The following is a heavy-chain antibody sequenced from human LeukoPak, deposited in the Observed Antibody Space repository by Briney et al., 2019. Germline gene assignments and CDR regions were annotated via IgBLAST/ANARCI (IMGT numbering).Heavy chain of an antibody. CDR3: AKDAAAAGSAYYFEY. J-gene: IGHJ4*02. CDR2: ISGSGGIT. D-gene: IGHD6-13*01. Sequence: GGSLRLSCAASGFTFSNYAMSWVRQAPGKGLEWVSVISGSGGITYYEDSVKGRFTISRDNSKNTLYLQMNSLRADDTAIYYCAKDAAAAGSAYYFEYWGQGTLVAVSS. V-gene: IGHV3-23*01. CDR1: GFTFSNYA.